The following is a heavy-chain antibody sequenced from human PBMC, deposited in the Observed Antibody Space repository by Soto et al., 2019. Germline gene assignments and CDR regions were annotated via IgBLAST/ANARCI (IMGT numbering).Heavy chain of an antibody. D-gene: IGHD3-22*01. CDR1: GFTFSSYS. V-gene: IGHV3-21*01. CDR2: ISSSSSYI. J-gene: IGHJ4*02. CDR3: ASHPRDSSGYWYYFDY. Sequence: EVQLVESGGGLVKPGGSLRLSCAASGFTFSSYSMNWVRQAPGKGLEWDSSISSSSSYIYYADSVKGRFTISRDNAKNSLYLQMNSLRAEDTAVYYCASHPRDSSGYWYYFDYWGQGTLVTVSS.